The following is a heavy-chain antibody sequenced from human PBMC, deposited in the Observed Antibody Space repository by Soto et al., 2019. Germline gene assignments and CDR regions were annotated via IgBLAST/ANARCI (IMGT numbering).Heavy chain of an antibody. CDR2: ISYDGGNK. D-gene: IGHD4-4*01. Sequence: QVQLVESGGGVVQPGRSLRLSCAASGFTFSSYGMHWVRQAPGKGLEWVAVISYDGGNKYYADSVKGRFTISRDNSKNTLYLQMNSLRAEDTAVYYCAKGGLQVVYWGQGTLVTVSS. CDR1: GFTFSSYG. V-gene: IGHV3-30*18. J-gene: IGHJ4*02. CDR3: AKGGLQVVY.